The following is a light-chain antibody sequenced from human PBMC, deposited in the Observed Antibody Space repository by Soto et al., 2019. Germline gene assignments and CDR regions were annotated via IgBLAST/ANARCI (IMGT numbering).Light chain of an antibody. CDR2: GAS. Sequence: EIVLTQSPGTLSLSPGERATLSCRASHSVSSSYLAWYQQKPGQAHRLLIYGASSRATAIPDRFSGSGSGTDFTLTISRLDPEYFAVYYWQQYGSSPPITFCQGTRLEIK. J-gene: IGKJ5*01. V-gene: IGKV3-20*01. CDR3: QQYGSSPPIT. CDR1: HSVSSSY.